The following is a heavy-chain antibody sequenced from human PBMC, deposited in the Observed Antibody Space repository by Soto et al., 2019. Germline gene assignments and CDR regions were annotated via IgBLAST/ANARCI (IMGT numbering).Heavy chain of an antibody. CDR3: ARGSKPGIAAAGTVSFDP. Sequence: SETLSLTCAVSGGSISSSNWWSWVRQPPGKGLEWIGEIYHSGSTNYNPSLKSRVTISVDKSKNQFSLKLSSVTAADTAVYYCARGSKPGIAAAGTVSFDPWGQGTLVTVSS. CDR1: GGSISSSNW. J-gene: IGHJ5*02. V-gene: IGHV4-4*02. D-gene: IGHD6-13*01. CDR2: IYHSGST.